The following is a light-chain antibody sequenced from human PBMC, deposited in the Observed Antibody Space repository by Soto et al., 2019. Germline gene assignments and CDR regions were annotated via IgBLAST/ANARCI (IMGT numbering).Light chain of an antibody. J-gene: IGKJ4*01. CDR2: GAS. CDR3: QQYNNWPLT. CDR1: QSVSSN. Sequence: EIVMTQSPATLSVSPGERATLSCRASQSVSSNLAWYQQKPGQAPRLLIYGASTRANGIPARFSGSGSGTEFTLTLSSLRSEDFAVYYCQQYNNWPLTFGGGTKVEIK. V-gene: IGKV3-15*01.